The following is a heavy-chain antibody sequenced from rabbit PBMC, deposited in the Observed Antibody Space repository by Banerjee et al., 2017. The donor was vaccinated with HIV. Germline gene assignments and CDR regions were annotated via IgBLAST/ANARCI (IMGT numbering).Heavy chain of an antibody. J-gene: IGHJ4*01. CDR2: INTGSSGST. V-gene: IGHV1S45*01. Sequence: QEQLEESGGGLVQPEGSLTLTCTASGFSFSSTYWICWVRQAPGKGLEWIGCINTGSSGSTYYANWAKGRFTISRTSSTTVSLQMTSLTAADTATYFCARRDSVGGFGLNLWGQGTIVTV. CDR3: ARRDSVGGFGLNL. CDR1: GFSFSSTYW. D-gene: IGHD1-1*01.